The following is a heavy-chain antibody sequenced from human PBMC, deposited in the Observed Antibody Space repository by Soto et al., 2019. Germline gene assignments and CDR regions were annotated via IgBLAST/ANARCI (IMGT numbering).Heavy chain of an antibody. V-gene: IGHV4-39*01. D-gene: IGHD1-1*01. Sequence: QLQLRASGPGLVKPSATLSLICTVSGGSINSRDYYWAWIRQTPGKGLEWIGHMYYTGTIYYNPSLESRLTLSVDMSTNEFSLKLKSVTAADTAVYYCAGLQRNDVFRLAPWGQGALVTVSS. CDR2: MYYTGTI. CDR1: GGSINSRDYY. J-gene: IGHJ5*02. CDR3: AGLQRNDVFRLAP.